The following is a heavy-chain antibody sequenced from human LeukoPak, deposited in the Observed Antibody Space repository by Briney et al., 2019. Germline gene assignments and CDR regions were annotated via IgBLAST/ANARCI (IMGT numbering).Heavy chain of an antibody. V-gene: IGHV1-2*04. Sequence: ASVKVSCKAPGYTFTGYYMHWVRQAPGQGLEWMGWINPNSGGTNYAQKFQGWVTMTRDTSISTAYMELSRLRSDDTAVYYCARGMGIQLWPELHPVDYWGQGTLVTVSS. D-gene: IGHD5-18*01. CDR3: ARGMGIQLWPELHPVDY. CDR2: INPNSGGT. J-gene: IGHJ4*02. CDR1: GYTFTGYY.